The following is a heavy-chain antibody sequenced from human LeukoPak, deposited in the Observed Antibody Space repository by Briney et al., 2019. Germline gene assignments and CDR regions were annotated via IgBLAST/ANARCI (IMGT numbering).Heavy chain of an antibody. CDR3: AREKDDHGDPGPLDA. J-gene: IGHJ5*02. CDR2: IYNDGSTT. Sequence: GGSLRLSRAASGFMFSKSWMHWVRQVPGKGLVWVARIYNDGSTTNYADSVKGRFTISRDNAANTLFLQMSSLRAEDTAVYYCAREKDDHGDPGPLDAWGQGDLVTVSS. V-gene: IGHV3-74*01. CDR1: GFMFSKSW. D-gene: IGHD4-17*01.